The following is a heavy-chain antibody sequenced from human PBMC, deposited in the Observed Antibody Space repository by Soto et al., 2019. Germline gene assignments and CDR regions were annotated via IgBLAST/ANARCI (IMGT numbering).Heavy chain of an antibody. J-gene: IGHJ4*01. Sequence: RSLTCTVSGGSISTYYWSWIRQPPGKGLEWIAYIYYSGITNYNPSLKSRLTISVDTSKTQFSLKLSSVTAADTAVYYCARSISGYHYYFDYWGHGTLVTVSS. CDR2: IYYSGIT. CDR3: ARSISGYHYYFDY. V-gene: IGHV4-59*01. D-gene: IGHD3-22*01. CDR1: GGSISTYY.